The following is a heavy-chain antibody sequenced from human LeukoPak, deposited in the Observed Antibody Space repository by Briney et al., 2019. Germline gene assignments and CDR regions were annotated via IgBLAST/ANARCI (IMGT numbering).Heavy chain of an antibody. CDR3: ARGYCSGGSCYSDY. CDR1: GFTFSSYW. Sequence: GGSLRLSCAASGFTFSSYWVHWVRQAPGKGLVWVSRINSDGSSTSYADSVKGRFTIPRDNAKNTLYLQMNSLRAEDTAVYYCARGYCSGGSCYSDYWGQGTLVTVSS. CDR2: INSDGSST. J-gene: IGHJ4*02. V-gene: IGHV3-74*01. D-gene: IGHD2-15*01.